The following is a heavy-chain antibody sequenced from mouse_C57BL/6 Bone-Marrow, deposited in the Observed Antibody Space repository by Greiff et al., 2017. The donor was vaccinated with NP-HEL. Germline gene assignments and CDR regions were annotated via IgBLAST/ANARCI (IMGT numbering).Heavy chain of an antibody. D-gene: IGHD2-1*01. CDR3: ALIYYGNYGAMDY. V-gene: IGHV2-9*01. J-gene: IGHJ4*01. CDR1: GFSLTSYG. CDR2: IWGGGST. Sequence: VHLVESGPGLVAPSQSLSITCTVSGFSLTSYGVDWVRQPPGKGLEWLGVIWGGGSTNYNSALMSRLSISKDNSKSQVFLKMNSLQTDDTAMYYCALIYYGNYGAMDYWGQGTSVTVSS.